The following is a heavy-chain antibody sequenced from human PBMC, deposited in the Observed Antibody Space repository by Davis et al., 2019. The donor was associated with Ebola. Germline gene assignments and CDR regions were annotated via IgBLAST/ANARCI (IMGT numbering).Heavy chain of an antibody. CDR2: ISGSGATT. V-gene: IGHV3-23*01. CDR3: AREDRIAVAGTLFGGYYYYGMDV. CDR1: GFTFSNYA. Sequence: GGSLRLSCAASGFTFSNYAMNWVRQAPGKGLEWVSGISGSGATTYDADSVKGRFSISRDNSLNTLYLQMSDLRAEDTAVYYCAREDRIAVAGTLFGGYYYYGMDVWGQGTTVTVSS. J-gene: IGHJ6*02. D-gene: IGHD6-19*01.